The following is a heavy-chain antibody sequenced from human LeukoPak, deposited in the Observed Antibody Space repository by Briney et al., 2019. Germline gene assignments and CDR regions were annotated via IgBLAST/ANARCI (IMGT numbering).Heavy chain of an antibody. V-gene: IGHV1-8*01. J-gene: IGHJ6*02. CDR2: MNPNSGST. Sequence: ASVKVSCKASGYTFTSYDINWVRQATGQGLEWMGWMNPNSGSTGYAQKFQGRVTMTRNTSISTAYMELSSLRSEDTAVYYCARGSGYYYGMDVWGQGTTVTVSS. CDR1: GYTFTSYD. D-gene: IGHD3-10*01. CDR3: ARGSGYYYGMDV.